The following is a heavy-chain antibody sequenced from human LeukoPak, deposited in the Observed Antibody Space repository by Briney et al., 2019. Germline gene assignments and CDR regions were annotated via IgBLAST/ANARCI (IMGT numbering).Heavy chain of an antibody. Sequence: GGSLRLSCAASGFTFSSYAMSWVRQAPGKGLEWVSAISGSGGSTYYADSVKGRFTISRDNSKNTLYLQMNSLRAEDTAVYYCAKASPVEYRLLYNGFQHWGQGTLVTVSS. J-gene: IGHJ1*01. D-gene: IGHD2-2*02. CDR3: AKASPVEYRLLYNGFQH. CDR2: ISGSGGST. V-gene: IGHV3-23*01. CDR1: GFTFSSYA.